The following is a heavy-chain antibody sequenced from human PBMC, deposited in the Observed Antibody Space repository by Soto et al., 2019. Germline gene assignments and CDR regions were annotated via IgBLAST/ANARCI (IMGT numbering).Heavy chain of an antibody. J-gene: IGHJ6*02. D-gene: IGHD2-15*01. V-gene: IGHV3-7*01. Sequence: PGGSLRLSCAASGFTFSSYWMSWVRQAPGKGLEWVANIKQDGSEKYYVDSVKGRFTISRDNAKNSLYLQMNSLRAEDTAVYYCARDSSSLRGSWYSSYYYYYGMDVWGQGTTVTVSS. CDR3: ARDSSSLRGSWYSSYYYYYGMDV. CDR1: GFTFSSYW. CDR2: IKQDGSEK.